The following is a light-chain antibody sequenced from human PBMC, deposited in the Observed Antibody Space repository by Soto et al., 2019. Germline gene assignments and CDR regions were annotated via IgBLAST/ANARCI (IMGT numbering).Light chain of an antibody. CDR2: AAS. J-gene: IGKJ4*01. V-gene: IGKV3-20*01. Sequence: PGERPTLSCRASQILSGTYLAWYQQKLGQSPSLLIYAASTRATGVPDRFSGSGSGTDFTLTISRLEPEDFAVYYCQHYVSSPLTFGGGTKVEIK. CDR1: QILSGTY. CDR3: QHYVSSPLT.